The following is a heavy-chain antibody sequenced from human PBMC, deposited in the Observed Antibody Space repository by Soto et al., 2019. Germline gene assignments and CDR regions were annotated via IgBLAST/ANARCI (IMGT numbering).Heavy chain of an antibody. J-gene: IGHJ6*02. D-gene: IGHD3-10*02. CDR1: SGSISSSNC. CDR3: ASVRGGYYYAMDV. V-gene: IGHV4-4*02. Sequence: SDTLSLTCAVSSGSISSSNCLSFLQKPPGKGLKWIGEIYHSGSTNYNPSLKSRVTISVDKSKNQFSLKLSSVTAADTAVYYCASVRGGYYYAMDVWGQGTTVTVSS. CDR2: IYHSGST.